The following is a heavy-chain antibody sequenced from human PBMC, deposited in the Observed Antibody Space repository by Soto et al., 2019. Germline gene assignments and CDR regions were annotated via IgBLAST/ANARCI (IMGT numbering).Heavy chain of an antibody. CDR3: ASDGSGSPGAADH. CDR2: VYQSGTT. D-gene: IGHD1-26*01. V-gene: IGHV4-4*02. J-gene: IGHJ4*02. Sequence: QVQLQESGPGLVKPSETLSLTCSVSGDSISSNNWWSWVRQAPGKGLGWIGEVYQSGTTNYNPSLKRRVXXSXDXXKHQFSLNLRSVTAADTAVYYCASDGSGSPGAADHWGQGTLVTVSS. CDR1: GDSISSNNW.